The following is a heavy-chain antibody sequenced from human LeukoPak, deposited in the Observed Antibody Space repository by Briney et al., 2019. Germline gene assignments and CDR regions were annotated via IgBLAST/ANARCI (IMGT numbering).Heavy chain of an antibody. Sequence: GRSLRLSCAASGFTLSTYYMNWVRQAPGKGLEWASIIYSGGTTYYADSVKGRFTISRDTSKNTLSLQMNSLRAEDTAVYFCARVGDHFHWNLDLWGRGTLVTVSS. D-gene: IGHD3-3*02. J-gene: IGHJ2*01. CDR1: GFTLSTYY. CDR2: IYSGGTT. V-gene: IGHV3-53*01. CDR3: ARVGDHFHWNLDL.